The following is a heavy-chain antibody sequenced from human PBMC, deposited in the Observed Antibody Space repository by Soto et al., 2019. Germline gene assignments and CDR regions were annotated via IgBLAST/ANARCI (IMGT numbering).Heavy chain of an antibody. V-gene: IGHV4-34*01. CDR2: INHSGST. J-gene: IGHJ6*03. CDR1: GGSFSGYY. Sequence: PSETLSLTCAVYGGSFSGYYWSWIRQPPGKGLEWIGEINHSGSTNYNPSLKSRVTISVDTSKNQFSLKLSSVTAADTAVYYCARGRALSSRWLRLQYSGYDYGGRYYYYYLDVWGKGTTVTVSS. D-gene: IGHD5-12*01. CDR3: ARGRALSSRWLRLQYSGYDYGGRYYYYYLDV.